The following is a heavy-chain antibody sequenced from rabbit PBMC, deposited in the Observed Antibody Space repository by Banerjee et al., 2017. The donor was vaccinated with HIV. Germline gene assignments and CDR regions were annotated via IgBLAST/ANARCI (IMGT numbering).Heavy chain of an antibody. CDR3: ARDGGYADYGYALNL. V-gene: IGHV1S40*01. CDR1: GADFSNKYG. Sequence: QSLEESGGDLVKPGASLTLTCTASGADFSNKYGMCWVRQAPGKGLEWIGCINSSSRNVVYASWATGRFTISRTSSTTVTPQMTSLTAADTATYFCARDGGYADYGYALNLWGPGPLVTVS. J-gene: IGHJ4*01. D-gene: IGHD6-1*01. CDR2: INSSSRNV.